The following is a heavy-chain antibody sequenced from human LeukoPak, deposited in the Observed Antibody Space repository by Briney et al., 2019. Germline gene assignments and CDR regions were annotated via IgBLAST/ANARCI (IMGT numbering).Heavy chain of an antibody. CDR3: ARDSTYMDV. Sequence: GGSLRLSCAASGFTFDDYTMHWVRQPPGKGLEWVSLINWDGDITEYADSVKGRFTISRDNAKNSLYLQMNSLRAEDTAVYYCARDSTYMDVWGKGTMVTISS. CDR1: GFTFDDYT. V-gene: IGHV3-43*01. CDR2: INWDGDIT. J-gene: IGHJ6*03.